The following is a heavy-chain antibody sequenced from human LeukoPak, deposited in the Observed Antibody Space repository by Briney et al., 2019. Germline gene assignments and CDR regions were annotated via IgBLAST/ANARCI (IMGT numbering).Heavy chain of an antibody. V-gene: IGHV3-21*01. CDR1: GFTFSSYS. D-gene: IGHD3-3*01. CDR2: ISSSSSYI. J-gene: IGHJ3*02. CDR3: ARERRQYDFWSGYFVGDAFDI. Sequence: PGGSLRLSCAASGFTFSSYSMNWVRQAPGKGLEWVSSISSSSSYIYYADSVKGRFTISRDNAKNSLYLQMNSLRAEDTAVYYCARERRQYDFWSGYFVGDAFDIWGQGTMVTVSS.